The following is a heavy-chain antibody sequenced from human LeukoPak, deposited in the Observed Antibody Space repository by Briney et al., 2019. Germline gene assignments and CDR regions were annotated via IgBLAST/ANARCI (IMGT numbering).Heavy chain of an antibody. CDR3: ARLVRGLYWFYP. CDR2: INPNSGGT. D-gene: IGHD3-10*01. CDR1: GYSLTAYN. V-gene: IGHV1-2*02. J-gene: IGHJ5*02. Sequence: ASVKVSCKASGYSLTAYNIHWVRQAPGQGLEWMAWINPNSGGTNCAQKFQGRVTVTRDTSISTAYMEMNSLTSDDTAVYYCARLVRGLYWFYPWGQGTQVTVSS.